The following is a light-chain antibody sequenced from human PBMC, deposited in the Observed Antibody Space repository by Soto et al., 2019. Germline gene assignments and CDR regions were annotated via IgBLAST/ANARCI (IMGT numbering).Light chain of an antibody. CDR1: QSFSNN. V-gene: IGKV3-15*01. CDR2: GAS. CDR3: QQYNDWPRT. J-gene: IGKJ1*01. Sequence: EIVMTQSPATLSVCPGERATLSCRASQSFSNNLAWFQHKPGQAPRLLIYGASTRATGIPARFTGSGSGTEFTLTISSLQSEDFAVYYCQQYNDWPRTFGQGTKVEIK.